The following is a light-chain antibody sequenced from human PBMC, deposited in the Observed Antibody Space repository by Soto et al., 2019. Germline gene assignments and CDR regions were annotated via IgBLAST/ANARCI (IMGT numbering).Light chain of an antibody. Sequence: QSVLIQAPSASGTPGQRVTISCSGSSSNIGDNFVSWYQQFPGTAPKLLVHSDNQRPSGVPDRFSGSKSGTSASLAISGLQSEDEGDYYWAAWDDSLNGPVFGGGTKLTVL. V-gene: IGLV1-44*01. J-gene: IGLJ3*02. CDR2: SDN. CDR1: SSNIGDNF. CDR3: AAWDDSLNGPV.